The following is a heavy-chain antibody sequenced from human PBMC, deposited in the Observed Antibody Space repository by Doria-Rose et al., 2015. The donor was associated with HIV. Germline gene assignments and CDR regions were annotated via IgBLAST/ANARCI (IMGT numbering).Heavy chain of an antibody. CDR1: GFTFSSHR. CDR3: ATGVTLDY. V-gene: IGHV3-21*01. D-gene: IGHD3-10*01. Sequence: EVQLVESGGGLVRPGGSLRLSCATSGFTFSSHRINRVRQAPGKGLEWVSSISSTSAYINYADSVSGRSTISRDNARNSLYLQMDSLRAEDTAIYYCATGVTLDYWGQGTLVTVSS. J-gene: IGHJ4*02. CDR2: ISSTSAYI.